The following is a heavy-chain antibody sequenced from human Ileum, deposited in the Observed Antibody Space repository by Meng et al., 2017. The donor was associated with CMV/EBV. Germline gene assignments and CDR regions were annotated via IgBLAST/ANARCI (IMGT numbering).Heavy chain of an antibody. Sequence: QVQCQEPGPGLVKPSETLSLTCTVSGGSMSSYFWSWIRQPAGKGLEWIGRIYSSGNTNYNPSLKSRVTVSVDTSKNQFYLKMTFVTAADTAVYYCARIPKNGYDYGLDYWGQGTLVTVSS. CDR2: IYSSGNT. CDR1: GGSMSSYF. V-gene: IGHV4-4*07. J-gene: IGHJ4*02. CDR3: ARIPKNGYDYGLDY. D-gene: IGHD5-12*01.